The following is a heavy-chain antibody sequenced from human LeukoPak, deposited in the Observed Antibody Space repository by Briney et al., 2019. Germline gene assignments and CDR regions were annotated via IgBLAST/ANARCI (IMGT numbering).Heavy chain of an antibody. CDR1: GFTFSSYA. Sequence: GGSLRLSCAASGFTFSSYAMSWVRQAPGKGLEWVSAISGSGGSTYYADSVKGRFTISRDNSKNTLYLQVNSLRAEDTAVYYCAKTGLGPPIYYYGSGEFQHWGQGTLVTVSS. CDR3: AKTGLGPPIYYYGSGEFQH. D-gene: IGHD3-10*01. J-gene: IGHJ1*01. V-gene: IGHV3-23*01. CDR2: ISGSGGST.